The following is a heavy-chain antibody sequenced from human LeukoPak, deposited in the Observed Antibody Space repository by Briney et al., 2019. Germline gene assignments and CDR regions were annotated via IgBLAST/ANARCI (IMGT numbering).Heavy chain of an antibody. CDR1: GYTFTSYD. CDR3: ARAVKDFWSGYYTDGGGLHHFDY. Sequence: ASVKVSCKASGYTFTSYDINWVRQATGQGLEWMGWMNPNSGNTGYAQKFQGRVTMTRNTSISTAYMELSSLRSEDTAVYYCARAVKDFWSGYYTDGGGLHHFDYWGQGTLVTVSS. CDR2: MNPNSGNT. D-gene: IGHD3-3*01. J-gene: IGHJ4*02. V-gene: IGHV1-8*01.